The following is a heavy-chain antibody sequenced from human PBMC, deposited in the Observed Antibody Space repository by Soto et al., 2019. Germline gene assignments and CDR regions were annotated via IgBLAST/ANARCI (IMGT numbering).Heavy chain of an antibody. J-gene: IGHJ6*02. Sequence: SETLSLTCAVYGGSFSAYYWSWIRQPPGKGLEWIGEINHSGGTSYNPSLKSRVTISVDTSESQFSLKLTSVTAADRAVYYCARGSVDTVDSSGEEDVWGQGTTVTVS. CDR1: GGSFSAYY. V-gene: IGHV4-34*01. CDR3: ARGSVDTVDSSGEEDV. CDR2: INHSGGT. D-gene: IGHD3-22*01.